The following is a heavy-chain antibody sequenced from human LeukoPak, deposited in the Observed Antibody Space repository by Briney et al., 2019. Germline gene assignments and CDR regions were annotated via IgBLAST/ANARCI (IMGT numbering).Heavy chain of an antibody. J-gene: IGHJ4*02. Sequence: GGSLRLSCSSSGFTFSIYPTSGVRHAPGKGLESVSAISGSGASTYYAASVKGRFTISRDNSKNTLYLQMNSLRAEDSAVYYCAKVSHYWGQGTLVTVSS. CDR2: ISGSGAST. V-gene: IGHV3-23*01. CDR1: GFTFSIYP. CDR3: AKVSHY.